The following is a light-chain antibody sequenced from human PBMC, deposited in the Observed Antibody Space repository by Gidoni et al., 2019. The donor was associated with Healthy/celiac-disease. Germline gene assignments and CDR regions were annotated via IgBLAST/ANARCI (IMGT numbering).Light chain of an antibody. CDR3: QQYGSSLWT. J-gene: IGKJ1*01. V-gene: IGKV3-20*01. Sequence: EIVLTQSRGTLSLSPGERATLPCRASQSVSSSYLAWYQQKPGQAPRLLIYGASSRATGIPDRFSGSGSGTDFTLTISRLEPEDFAVYYCQQYGSSLWTFGQGTKVEIK. CDR2: GAS. CDR1: QSVSSSY.